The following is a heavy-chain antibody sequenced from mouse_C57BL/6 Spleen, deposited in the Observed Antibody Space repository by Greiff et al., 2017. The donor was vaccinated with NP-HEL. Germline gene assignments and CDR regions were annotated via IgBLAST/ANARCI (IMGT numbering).Heavy chain of an antibody. D-gene: IGHD1-1*01. CDR3: ARPYGSSYDYYAMDY. CDR2: IWTGGGT. J-gene: IGHJ4*01. Sequence: QVQLQQSGPGLVAPSQSLSITCTVSGFSLTSYAISWVRQPPGKGLEWLGVIWTGGGTNYNSALKSRLSISKDNSKSQVFLKMNSLQTDDTARYYCARPYGSSYDYYAMDYWGQGTSVTVSS. V-gene: IGHV2-9-1*01. CDR1: GFSLTSYA.